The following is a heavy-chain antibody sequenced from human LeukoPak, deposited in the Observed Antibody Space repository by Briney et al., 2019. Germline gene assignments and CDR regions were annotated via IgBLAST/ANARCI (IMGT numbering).Heavy chain of an antibody. J-gene: IGHJ4*02. CDR1: GFTFSNYA. D-gene: IGHD6-13*01. CDR3: AKTRSLDSSSWSHGDY. CDR2: VSGSGRNT. V-gene: IGHV3-23*01. Sequence: PGGSLRLSCAGSGFTFSNYAMTWVRQAPGKGLEWVSSVSGSGRNTFYPDSVEGRVTISRDNSKNTVYLQMNSLRAEDTAVYYCAKTRSLDSSSWSHGDYWGQGTLVTVSS.